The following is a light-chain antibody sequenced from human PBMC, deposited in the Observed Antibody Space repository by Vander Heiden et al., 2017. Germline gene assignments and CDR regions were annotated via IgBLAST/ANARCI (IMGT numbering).Light chain of an antibody. CDR3: QQFYSTPT. CDR1: QSVLYISNNKNY. CDR2: WAS. Sequence: DIVMTQSPDSLSVSLGERATINCKSSQSVLYISNNKNYLAWYQQRPGQPPKLLIYWASTRESGVPDRFSGSGSGTDFTLTISSRQAEDVAVYYCQQFYSTPTFGQGTRVEIQ. J-gene: IGKJ1*01. V-gene: IGKV4-1*01.